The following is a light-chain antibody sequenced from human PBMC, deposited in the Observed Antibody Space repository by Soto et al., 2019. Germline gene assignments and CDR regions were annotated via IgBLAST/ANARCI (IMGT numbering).Light chain of an antibody. Sequence: SYELTQPPSVSVSPGQTASITCSGDKLGDKYACWYQQKPGQSPVLVIYQDSKRPSGIPERFSGSNSGNTATLTISGTQAMDEADYYCQAWDGSTPVVFGGGTKVTVL. CDR2: QDS. CDR3: QAWDGSTPVV. J-gene: IGLJ2*01. CDR1: KLGDKY. V-gene: IGLV3-1*01.